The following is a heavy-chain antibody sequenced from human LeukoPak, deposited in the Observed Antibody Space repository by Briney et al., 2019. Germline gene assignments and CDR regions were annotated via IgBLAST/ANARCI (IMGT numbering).Heavy chain of an antibody. CDR2: IIPILTIA. J-gene: IGHJ4*02. CDR3: ARDRGFGELREDY. Sequence: SVKVSCKASGGTFSSYAISWVRQAPGQGLEWMGRIIPILTIANYAQRFQGRVTITADKSTSTAYMELRSLRSDDTAVYYCARDRGFGELREDYWGQGTLVTVSS. D-gene: IGHD3-10*01. CDR1: GGTFSSYA. V-gene: IGHV1-69*04.